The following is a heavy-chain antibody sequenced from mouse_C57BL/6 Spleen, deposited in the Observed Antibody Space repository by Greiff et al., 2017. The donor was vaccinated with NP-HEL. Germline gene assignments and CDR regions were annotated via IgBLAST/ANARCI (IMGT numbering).Heavy chain of an antibody. J-gene: IGHJ2*01. CDR2: IYPRDGST. D-gene: IGHD2-4*01. Sequence: QVQLKESGPELVKPGASVKLSCKASGYTFTSYDINWVKQRPGQGLEWIGWIYPRDGSTKYNEKFKGKATLTVDTSSSTAYMELHSLTSEDSAVYFCAREKIDYLYYFDYWGQGTTLTVSS. V-gene: IGHV1-85*01. CDR1: GYTFTSYD. CDR3: AREKIDYLYYFDY.